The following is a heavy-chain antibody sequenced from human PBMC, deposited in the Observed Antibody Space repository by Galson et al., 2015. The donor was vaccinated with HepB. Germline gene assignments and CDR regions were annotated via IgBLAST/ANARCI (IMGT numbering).Heavy chain of an antibody. J-gene: IGHJ4*02. CDR3: TTRPGIAVAGIWVDY. CDR2: IKSKTDGGTT. D-gene: IGHD6-19*01. V-gene: IGHV3-15*01. CDR1: GFTFSNAW. Sequence: SLRLSCAASGFTFSNAWMSWVRQAPGKGLEWVGRIKSKTDGGTTDYAAPVKGRFTISRDDSKNTLYLQMNSLKTEDTAVYYCTTRPGIAVAGIWVDYWGQGTLVTVSS.